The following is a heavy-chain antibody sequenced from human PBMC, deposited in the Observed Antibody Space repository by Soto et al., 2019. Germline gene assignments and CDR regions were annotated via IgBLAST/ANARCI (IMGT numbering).Heavy chain of an antibody. V-gene: IGHV1-2*02. CDR1: GYTFTAYY. CDR2: INPNSGGT. CDR3: ARGGGLRYSYGYRYYFDY. D-gene: IGHD5-18*01. J-gene: IGHJ4*02. Sequence: QVQLVQSGAEVKKPGASVKVSCKASGYTFTAYYMHWVRQAPGQGLEWMGWINPNSGGTNYAQKFPGGVTMTRDTSIGTTCMGLGRLRSDDTAVYYCARGGGLRYSYGYRYYFDYWGQGTLVTVSS.